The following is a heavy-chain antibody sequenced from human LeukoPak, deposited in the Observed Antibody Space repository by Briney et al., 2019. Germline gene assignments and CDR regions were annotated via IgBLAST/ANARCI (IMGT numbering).Heavy chain of an antibody. D-gene: IGHD4-11*01. Sequence: GASVKVSCKASGYTFTPYYMHWVRRAPGQGLEWMGTINPSGGSAGYAQKFQGGVTMTRDTSTNTLYLELTSLRSDDTAMYYCAREWGHYIDYSPYYFDYWGQGTPVTVSS. CDR2: INPSGGSA. V-gene: IGHV1-46*01. J-gene: IGHJ4*02. CDR1: GYTFTPYY. CDR3: AREWGHYIDYSPYYFDY.